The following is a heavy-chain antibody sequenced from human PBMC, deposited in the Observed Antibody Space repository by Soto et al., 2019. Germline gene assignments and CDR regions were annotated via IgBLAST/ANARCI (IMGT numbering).Heavy chain of an antibody. CDR1: GGSFSGYY. V-gene: IGHV4-34*01. CDR3: ARGSIAAAGDAFDI. J-gene: IGHJ3*02. CDR2: INHSGST. Sequence: SETLSLTCAVYGGSFSGYYWSWIRQPPGKGLEWIGEINHSGSTNYNPSLKSRVTISVDTSKNQFSLKLSSVTAADTAVYYGARGSIAAAGDAFDIWGQGTMVTVSS. D-gene: IGHD6-13*01.